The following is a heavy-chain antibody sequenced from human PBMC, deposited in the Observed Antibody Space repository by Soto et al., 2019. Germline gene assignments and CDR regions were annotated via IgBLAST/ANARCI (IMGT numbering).Heavy chain of an antibody. J-gene: IGHJ6*02. CDR1: EYTFTGYY. CDR2: INPNSGAT. CDR3: ARVLIPPRLYSTSSGLIYYFGMDV. Sequence: QVQLVQSGAEVKKPGASVKVSCKASEYTFTGYYLHWVRQAPGQGLEWMGWINPNSGATTYAQKFQGRVTMTRDTSIRTAYMELSRLRSDDTAVYYCARVLIPPRLYSTSSGLIYYFGMDVWGQGTTVTVSS. V-gene: IGHV1-2*02. D-gene: IGHD6-6*01.